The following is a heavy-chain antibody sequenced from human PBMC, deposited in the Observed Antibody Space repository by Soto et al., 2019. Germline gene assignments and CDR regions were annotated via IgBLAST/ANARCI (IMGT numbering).Heavy chain of an antibody. D-gene: IGHD6-19*01. Sequence: GGSLRLSCAASGFTFSSYWMHWVRQAPGKGLVWVSRINGDGSSTSYADSVKGRFTISRDNANKTVYLQMNSLRAEDTAVYYCARVPTTGYSSGWGQGTLVTVSS. CDR1: GFTFSSYW. CDR3: ARVPTTGYSSG. J-gene: IGHJ4*02. CDR2: INGDGSST. V-gene: IGHV3-74*01.